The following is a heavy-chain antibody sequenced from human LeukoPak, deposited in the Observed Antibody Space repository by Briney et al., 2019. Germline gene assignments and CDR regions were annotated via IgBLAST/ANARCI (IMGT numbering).Heavy chain of an antibody. Sequence: GGSLRLSCAASGFTFSNHAMSWVRQAPGKGLEWVSAISGSGGSTYYADSVTGRFTISRDNSKNTLYLQMNSLRAEDTAVYYCAKVASAVASIYYFDYWGQGTLVTVSS. CDR3: AKVASAVASIYYFDY. CDR1: GFTFSNHA. J-gene: IGHJ4*02. V-gene: IGHV3-23*01. D-gene: IGHD6-19*01. CDR2: ISGSGGST.